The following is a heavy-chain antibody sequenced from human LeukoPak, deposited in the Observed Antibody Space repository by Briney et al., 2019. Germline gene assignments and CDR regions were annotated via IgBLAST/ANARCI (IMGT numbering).Heavy chain of an antibody. CDR1: GGSISSYY. CDR2: IYYSGST. J-gene: IGHJ4*02. Sequence: SETLSLICTVSGGSISSYYWSWIRQPPGKGLEWIGDIYYSGSTNYSPSLKSRVTISVDTSKNQFSLKLNSVTAADTAVYYCARSRGSSGYGTDYWGQGTLVTVSS. V-gene: IGHV4-59*01. D-gene: IGHD3-22*01. CDR3: ARSRGSSGYGTDY.